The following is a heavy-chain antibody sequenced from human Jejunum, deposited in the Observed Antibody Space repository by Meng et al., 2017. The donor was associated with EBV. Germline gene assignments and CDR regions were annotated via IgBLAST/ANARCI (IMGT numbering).Heavy chain of an antibody. V-gene: IGHV1-3*01. J-gene: IGHJ4*01. CDR2: INPGNGGK. CDR1: GYSFTDVS. Sequence: QVHLGHGGVEAKQSGALVKLSCKYFGYSFTDVSLRWMRQAPGQSPEWMTWINPGNGGKQFSHTFKGRVTITPDTSASKVYMELSGLRSEDTAMYYCARELGGSFNYWGQGTLVTVSS. D-gene: IGHD1-26*01. CDR3: ARELGGSFNY.